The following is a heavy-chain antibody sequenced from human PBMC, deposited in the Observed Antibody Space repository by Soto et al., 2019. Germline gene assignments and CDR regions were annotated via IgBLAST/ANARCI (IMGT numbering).Heavy chain of an antibody. CDR1: GFTFSSYG. CDR2: IWYDGSNK. D-gene: IGHD2-15*01. V-gene: IGHV3-33*01. J-gene: IGHJ4*02. CDR3: ARGADCSGGSCYSPSPVY. Sequence: GGSLRLSCAASGFTFSSYGMHWVRQAPGKGLEWVAVIWYDGSNKYYADSVKGRFTISRDNSKNTLYLQMKSLRAEDTAVYYCARGADCSGGSCYSPSPVYWGQGTLVTVSS.